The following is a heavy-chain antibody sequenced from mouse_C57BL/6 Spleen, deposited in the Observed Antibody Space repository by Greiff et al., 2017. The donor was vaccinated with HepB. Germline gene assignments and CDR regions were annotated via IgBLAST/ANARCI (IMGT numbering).Heavy chain of an antibody. J-gene: IGHJ2*01. CDR3: ARDGDSSGHFDY. CDR1: GFTFSDYY. Sequence: EVMLVESEGGLVQPGSSMKLSCTASGFTFSDYYMAWVRQVPEKGLEWVANINYDGSSTYYLDSLKSRFIISRDNAKNILYLQMSSLKSEDTATYYCARDGDSSGHFDYWGQGTTLTVSS. D-gene: IGHD3-2*02. V-gene: IGHV5-16*01. CDR2: INYDGSST.